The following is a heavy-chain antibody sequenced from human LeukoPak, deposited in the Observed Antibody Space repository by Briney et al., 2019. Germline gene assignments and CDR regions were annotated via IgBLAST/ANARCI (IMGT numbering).Heavy chain of an antibody. D-gene: IGHD5-24*01. V-gene: IGHV1-2*06. CDR3: ARDILGGYYFDY. Sequence: ASVKVSCKASGYTFTGYYMHWLRQAPGQGLEWMGRINPNSGGTNYAQKFQGRVTMARDTSISTAYMELSRLRSDDTAVYYCARDILGGYYFDYWGQGTLVTVSS. CDR2: INPNSGGT. J-gene: IGHJ4*02. CDR1: GYTFTGYY.